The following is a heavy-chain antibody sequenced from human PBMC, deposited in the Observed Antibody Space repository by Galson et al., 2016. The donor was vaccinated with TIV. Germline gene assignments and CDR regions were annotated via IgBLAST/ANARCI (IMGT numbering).Heavy chain of an antibody. Sequence: QSGAEVKKPGESLKISCKASGYSFATFWVGWVRQMPGQGLEWMGVIYPADSETRYSPSFQGQVTISADKSISTAYLQWSSLKASDTAIYYCARHNDFWSGPGYFYMDVWGKGTTVSVSS. J-gene: IGHJ6*03. D-gene: IGHD3-3*01. CDR1: GYSFATFW. CDR2: IYPADSET. V-gene: IGHV5-51*01. CDR3: ARHNDFWSGPGYFYMDV.